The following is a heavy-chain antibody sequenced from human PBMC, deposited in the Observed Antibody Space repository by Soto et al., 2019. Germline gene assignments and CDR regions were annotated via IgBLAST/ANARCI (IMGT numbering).Heavy chain of an antibody. CDR1: VFTFINYG. J-gene: IGHJ4*02. CDR3: ARGNYGASGIDY. Sequence: GWSLRLSCEWSVFTFINYGIHWVRQAPGMGLDWVAVIWYDGNNKYYSESVKGRFTISRDNSKNTVFLEMSSLRAEDTAVYYCARGNYGASGIDYWGPGALVTVSS. CDR2: IWYDGNNK. V-gene: IGHV3-33*01. D-gene: IGHD1-7*01.